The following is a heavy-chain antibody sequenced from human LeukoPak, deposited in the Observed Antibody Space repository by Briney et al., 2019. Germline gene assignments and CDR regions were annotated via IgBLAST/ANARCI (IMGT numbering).Heavy chain of an antibody. CDR3: ARDARPYYYHYMDV. Sequence: GGSLRLSCAASGFTFSSYAMHWVRQAPGKGLEWVAVISYDGSNKYYADSVKGRFTISRDNSKNTLYLQMNSLRAEDTAVYYCARDARPYYYHYMDVWGKGTTVTVSS. CDR2: ISYDGSNK. J-gene: IGHJ6*03. CDR1: GFTFSSYA. V-gene: IGHV3-30*04.